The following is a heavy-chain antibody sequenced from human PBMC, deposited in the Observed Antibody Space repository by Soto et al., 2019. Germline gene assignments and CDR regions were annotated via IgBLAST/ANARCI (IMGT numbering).Heavy chain of an antibody. CDR3: AAAPTDNYFDF. J-gene: IGHJ4*02. D-gene: IGHD6-25*01. CDR2: IYYSGTT. V-gene: IGHV4-61*01. CDR1: GGSVSSGSYY. Sequence: QVHLQESGPGLVKPSETLSLTCTVSGGSVSSGSYYWSWIRQPPGKGLEWIWNIYYSGTTSYNPSPKSRVTMSVSTSRNQFSLRLSSVTAADTAVYYCAAAPTDNYFDFWGQGALVTVSS.